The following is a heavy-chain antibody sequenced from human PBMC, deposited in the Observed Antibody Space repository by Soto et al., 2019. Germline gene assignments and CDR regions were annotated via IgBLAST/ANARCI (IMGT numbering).Heavy chain of an antibody. V-gene: IGHV4-61*01. D-gene: IGHD3-22*01. J-gene: IGHJ4*02. CDR2: IYYSGST. Sequence: ASETLSLTCTVSGGSVSSGSYYWSWIRQPPGKGLEWIGYIYYSGSTNYNPSLKSRVTISVDTSKNQFSLKLSSVTAADTAVYYCARDCSDYYASSGYLCYWGQGTLVTVSS. CDR3: ARDCSDYYASSGYLCY. CDR1: GGSVSSGSYY.